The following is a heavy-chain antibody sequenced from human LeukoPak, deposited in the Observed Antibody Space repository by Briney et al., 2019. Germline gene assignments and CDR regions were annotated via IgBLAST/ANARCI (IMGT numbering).Heavy chain of an antibody. CDR2: IYYSGST. CDR3: ARQGYSGSGRYNWFDP. J-gene: IGHJ5*02. V-gene: IGHV4-39*01. Sequence: PSETLSLTCTVSGGSISSSSYFWGWIRQPPGKGLEWIGCIYYSGSTNYNPSLKSRVTISVDTSKNQFSLKLISVTAADTAVYCCARQGYSGSGRYNWFDPWGQGTLVTVSS. D-gene: IGHD3-10*01. CDR1: GGSISSSSYF.